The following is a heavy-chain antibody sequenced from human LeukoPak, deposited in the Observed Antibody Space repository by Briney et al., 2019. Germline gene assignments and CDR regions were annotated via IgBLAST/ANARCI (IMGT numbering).Heavy chain of an antibody. CDR3: ARGRIPYY. CDR2: INHSGST. CDR1: GGSFSGYY. Sequence: SETLSLTCTVYGGSFSGYYWSWIRQPPVKVLEWIGEINHSGSTNYNPSLKSRVTISVDTSKNQFSLKLSSVTAADTAVYYCARGRIPYYWGQGTLVTVSS. J-gene: IGHJ4*02. V-gene: IGHV4-34*01.